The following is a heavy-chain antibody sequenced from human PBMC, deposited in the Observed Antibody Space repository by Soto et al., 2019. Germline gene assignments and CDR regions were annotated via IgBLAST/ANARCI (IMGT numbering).Heavy chain of an antibody. CDR3: ARESAGRDEFDSSGDFDY. CDR2: INPSVGST. CDR1: GYFFASYS. Sequence: QVQLVQSGAEVKKPGASVKVSCKASGYFFASYSMHWVRQAPGQGLEWMGMINPSVGSTSYVEKCQGRVTMTRDTSTSTVYMELSSLRSEDTAVYYCARESAGRDEFDSSGDFDYWGQGTLVTVSS. V-gene: IGHV1-46*01. J-gene: IGHJ4*02. D-gene: IGHD3-22*01.